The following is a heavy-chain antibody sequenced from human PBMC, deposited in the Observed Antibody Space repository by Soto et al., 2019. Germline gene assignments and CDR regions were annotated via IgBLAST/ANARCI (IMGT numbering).Heavy chain of an antibody. V-gene: IGHV4-30-4*01. CDR2: IYYSGST. CDR1: GGSISSGSYY. J-gene: IGHJ4*02. Sequence: QVQLQESGPGLVKPSRTLSLTCTVSGGSISSGSYYWTWIRQPPGKGLEWIGYIYYSGSTYYNPSLKSRVIISVDTSKNQFSLNLSSVTAADTAVYYCARGGLGYFGSGSYFDSWGQGTLSPSPQ. CDR3: ARGGLGYFGSGSYFDS. D-gene: IGHD3-10*01.